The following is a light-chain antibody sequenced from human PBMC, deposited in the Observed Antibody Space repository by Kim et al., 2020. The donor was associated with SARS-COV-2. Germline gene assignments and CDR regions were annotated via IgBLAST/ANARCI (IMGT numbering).Light chain of an antibody. Sequence: QSVLTQPPSMSEAPRQRVTVSCSGSNSNIGNSAVNWYQQLPGKAPKLLIYFDDLLPSGVSDRFSGSKSGTSASLAISGLQFEDEADYYCEAWDDRLSAYVFGGGTQLTVL. CDR1: NSNIGNSA. CDR2: FDD. J-gene: IGLJ2*01. V-gene: IGLV1-36*01. CDR3: EAWDDRLSAYV.